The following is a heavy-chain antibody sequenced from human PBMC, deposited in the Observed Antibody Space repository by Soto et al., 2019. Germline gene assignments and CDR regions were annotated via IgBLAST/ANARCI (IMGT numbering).Heavy chain of an antibody. CDR2: IVPMFGTA. D-gene: IGHD3-3*01. V-gene: IGHV1-69*12. J-gene: IGHJ5*02. CDR3: ARDGDPQSAFWSGPLGGGRFDP. CDR1: GGTFGNSA. Sequence: QVQLVQSGAEVKKPGSSVNVSCKTSGGTFGNSAVTWVRQAPGQGLEWLGGIVPMFGTANYAQKFQGRVTITADESTITAYMELNSLKTDDTAVYYCARDGDPQSAFWSGPLGGGRFDPWGKGTLVTVSS.